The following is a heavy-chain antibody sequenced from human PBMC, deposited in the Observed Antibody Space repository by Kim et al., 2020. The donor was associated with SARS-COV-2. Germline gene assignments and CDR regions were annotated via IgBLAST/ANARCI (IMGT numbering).Heavy chain of an antibody. Sequence: SVKVSCKASGGTFSSYAISWVRQAPGQGLEWMGGIIPIFGTANYAQKFQGRVTITADKSTSTAYMELSSLRSEDTAVYYCARSRRDGYNRFHYFDYWGQGTLVTVSS. CDR3: ARSRRDGYNRFHYFDY. V-gene: IGHV1-69*06. CDR1: GGTFSSYA. CDR2: IIPIFGTA. D-gene: IGHD5-12*01. J-gene: IGHJ4*02.